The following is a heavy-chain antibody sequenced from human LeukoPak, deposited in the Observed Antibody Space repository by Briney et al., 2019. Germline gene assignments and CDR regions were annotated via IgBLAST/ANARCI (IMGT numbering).Heavy chain of an antibody. CDR1: GLTFSSYS. J-gene: IGHJ1*01. V-gene: IGHV3-21*01. CDR3: AKRGYCSGGSCYSASQH. D-gene: IGHD2-15*01. Sequence: SGGSLRLSCAASGLTFSSYSMNWVRQAPGKGLEWVSSISSSSSYIYYADSVKGRFTISRDNAKNSLYLQMNSLRAEDTAVYYCAKRGYCSGGSCYSASQHWGQGTLVTVSS. CDR2: ISSSSSYI.